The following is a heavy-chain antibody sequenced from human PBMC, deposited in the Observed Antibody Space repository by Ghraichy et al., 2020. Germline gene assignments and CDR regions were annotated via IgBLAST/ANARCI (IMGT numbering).Heavy chain of an antibody. J-gene: IGHJ4*02. CDR2: TYYRSKWSS. CDR1: GDSVSSKTAA. CDR3: ARQDEGYIDY. V-gene: IGHV6-1*01. Sequence: SQTLSLTCAISGDSVSSKTAAWNWIRQSPSRGLEWLGRTYYRSKWSSNFAVSVRSRIIINPDTSKNQFSLQLKSVTPEDTAVYYCARQDEGYIDYWGQGTLVTVSS.